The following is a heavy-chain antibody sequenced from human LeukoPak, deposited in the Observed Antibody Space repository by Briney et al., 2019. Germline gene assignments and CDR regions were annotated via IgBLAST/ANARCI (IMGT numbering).Heavy chain of an antibody. V-gene: IGHV4-30-4*01. J-gene: IGHJ4*02. CDR1: GASISRGGYY. CDR3: ARGGICSGGSCYRIFDY. CDR2: IYYSRST. Sequence: SETLSLTCTVSGASISRGGYYWNWIRQPPGKGLEWIGYIYYSRSTSYSPSLKSRVTISVDTSKNQFSLKLSSVTAADTAVYYCARGGICSGGSCYRIFDYWGQGTLVTVSS. D-gene: IGHD2-15*01.